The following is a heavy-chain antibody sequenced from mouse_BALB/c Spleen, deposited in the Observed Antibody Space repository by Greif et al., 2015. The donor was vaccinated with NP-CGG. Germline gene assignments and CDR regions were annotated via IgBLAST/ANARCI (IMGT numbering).Heavy chain of an antibody. Sequence: VQVVESGAELARPGASVKMSCKASGYTFTSYTMHWVKQRPGQGLEWVGYINPSSGYTNYNQKFKDKATLTADKSSSTAYMQLSSLTSEDSAVYYCARSRDDGYYYAMDYWGQGTSVTVSS. CDR1: GYTFTSYT. D-gene: IGHD2-3*01. CDR2: INPSSGYT. J-gene: IGHJ4*01. V-gene: IGHV1-4*01. CDR3: ARSRDDGYYYAMDY.